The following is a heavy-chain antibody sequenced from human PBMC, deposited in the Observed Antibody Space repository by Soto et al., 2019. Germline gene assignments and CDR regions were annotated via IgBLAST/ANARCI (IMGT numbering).Heavy chain of an antibody. CDR3: ARAFRDIVVVPAAMPNWFDP. Sequence: SETLSLTCAVYGGSFSGYYWSWIRQPPGKGLEWIGEINHSGSTNYNPSLKSRVTISVDTSKNQFSLKLSSVTAADTAVYYCARAFRDIVVVPAAMPNWFDPWGQGTLVTVSS. CDR1: GGSFSGYY. V-gene: IGHV4-34*01. CDR2: INHSGST. J-gene: IGHJ5*02. D-gene: IGHD2-2*01.